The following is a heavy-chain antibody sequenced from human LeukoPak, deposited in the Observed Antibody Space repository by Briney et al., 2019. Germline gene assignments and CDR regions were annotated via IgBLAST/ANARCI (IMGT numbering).Heavy chain of an antibody. V-gene: IGHV1-18*01. Sequence: ASVKVSCKASGYTFTSYGISWVRQAPGQGLEWMGWISAYNGNTNYAQKLQGRVTMTTDTSTSTAYMELSRLRSDDTAVYYCARVGAKEVATIWENWFDPWGQGTLVTVSS. CDR2: ISAYNGNT. J-gene: IGHJ5*02. D-gene: IGHD5-12*01. CDR3: ARVGAKEVATIWENWFDP. CDR1: GYTFTSYG.